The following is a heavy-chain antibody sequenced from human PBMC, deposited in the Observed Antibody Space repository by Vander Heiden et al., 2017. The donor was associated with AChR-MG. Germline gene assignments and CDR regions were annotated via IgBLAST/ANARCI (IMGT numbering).Heavy chain of an antibody. Sequence: EAQLVASGGGLVQPGGSLTLSCAASGFNLKGSTMHWVRQAPGKGLEWVGRIRSKANFYATIYAASVQGRFTISRDDSKNTAYLQMSSLKTEDTAVYYCTASGGHNDYLRYGNWFDPWGQGALVTVSS. J-gene: IGHJ5*02. CDR3: TASGGHNDYLRYGNWFDP. V-gene: IGHV3-73*02. CDR2: IRSKANFYAT. D-gene: IGHD1-1*01. CDR1: GFNLKGST.